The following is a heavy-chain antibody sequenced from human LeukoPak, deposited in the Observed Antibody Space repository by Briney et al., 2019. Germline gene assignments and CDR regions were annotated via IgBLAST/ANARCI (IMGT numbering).Heavy chain of an antibody. V-gene: IGHV3-9*01. CDR2: ISWNSGSI. CDR1: GFTFDDYA. Sequence: PGGSLRLSCAASGFTFDDYAMHWVRQAPGKGLEWVSGISWNSGSIGYADSVRGRFTISRDNAKNSLYLQMNSLRAEDTAVYYCARDRPHYGAYYMDVWGKGTTVTVSS. J-gene: IGHJ6*03. D-gene: IGHD4-17*01. CDR3: ARDRPHYGAYYMDV.